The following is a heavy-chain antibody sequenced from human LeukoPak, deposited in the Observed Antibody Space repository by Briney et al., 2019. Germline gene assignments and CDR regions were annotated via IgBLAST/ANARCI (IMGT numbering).Heavy chain of an antibody. V-gene: IGHV4-4*07. CDR2: ISGTGTA. J-gene: IGHJ4*02. CDR3: ARGRELTAVSGHYSFDY. CDR1: GGSMRSFY. D-gene: IGHD4-11*01. Sequence: SETLSLTCSLSGGSMRSFYWTWVRQAAGKGLEWIGRISGTGTAYSNPSLQSRVIISLDASSNQFSLKLSSMTAADTAVYFCARGRELTAVSGHYSFDYWGLGTLVSVSS.